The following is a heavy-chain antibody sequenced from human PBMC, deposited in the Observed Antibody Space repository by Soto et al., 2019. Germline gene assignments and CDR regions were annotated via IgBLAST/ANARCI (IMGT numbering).Heavy chain of an antibody. D-gene: IGHD5-12*01. CDR2: ISSSGSTI. Sequence: QVQLVESGGGLVKPGGSLRLSCAASGFTFSDYYMSWIRQAPGKGLEWVSYISSSGSTIYYADSVKGRFTISRDNAKNSLYLQMNSLRAEDTAVYYCARERTIRDGYNYPPLDYYYYGMDVWGQGTTVTVSS. CDR3: ARERTIRDGYNYPPLDYYYYGMDV. CDR1: GFTFSDYY. V-gene: IGHV3-11*01. J-gene: IGHJ6*02.